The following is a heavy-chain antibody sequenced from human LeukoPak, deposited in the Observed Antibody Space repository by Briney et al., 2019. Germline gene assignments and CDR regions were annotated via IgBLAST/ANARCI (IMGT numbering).Heavy chain of an antibody. Sequence: GGSLRLSCVASGFTVSTNYMSWVRQAPGKGLEWVSVIYSGGSTYYADSVKGRFTISRDNSKNTLYLQMNSLRAEDTAVYYCARASMVRGFDYWGQGTLVTVSS. V-gene: IGHV3-53*01. CDR2: IYSGGST. J-gene: IGHJ4*02. CDR1: GFTVSTNY. D-gene: IGHD3-10*01. CDR3: ARASMVRGFDY.